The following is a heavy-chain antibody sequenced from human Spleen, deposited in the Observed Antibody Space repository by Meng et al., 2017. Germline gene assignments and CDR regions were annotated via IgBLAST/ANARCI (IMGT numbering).Heavy chain of an antibody. CDR2: ISYDGSDK. CDR1: GFTFSTYT. CDR3: ARIKGPYGDSYHVMDV. J-gene: IGHJ6*02. Sequence: GESLKISCAASGFTFSTYTMHWVRQAPGKGLEWVAFISYDGSDKYFADSVKGRVTISRDNSKNTLYLQMNSLSGDDTAVYYCARIKGPYGDSYHVMDVWGQGTTVTVSS. V-gene: IGHV3-30*04. D-gene: IGHD4-17*01.